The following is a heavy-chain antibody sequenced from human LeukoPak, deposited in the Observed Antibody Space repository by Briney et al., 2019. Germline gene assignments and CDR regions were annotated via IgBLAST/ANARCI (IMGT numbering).Heavy chain of an antibody. CDR2: ISGSGGST. Sequence: GGTLRLFCAASGFIFSSYAMSWVRQAPGKGLEGVSAISGSGGSTYYADSVKGRYTISRDNSKNTLYLQMNSLIPEDTAVYYCARAVPSRQAIDYWGQGTLVTVSS. CDR3: ARAVPSRQAIDY. CDR1: GFIFSSYA. J-gene: IGHJ4*02. V-gene: IGHV3-23*01.